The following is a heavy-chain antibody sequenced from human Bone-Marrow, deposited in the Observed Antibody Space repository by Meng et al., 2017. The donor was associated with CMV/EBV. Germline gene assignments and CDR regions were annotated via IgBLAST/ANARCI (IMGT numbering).Heavy chain of an antibody. D-gene: IGHD2-2*01. Sequence: SYSMNWGRHAPGKGREWVSSISRSSSYIDYEDSVRGRFTISRDNAKNSLYLQMNSLRAEDTAVYYCARVRRYCSSTSCSPWGQNWFDPWGQGTLVTSPQ. CDR1: SYS. CDR3: ARVRRYCSSTSCSPWGQNWFDP. J-gene: IGHJ5*02. V-gene: IGHV3-21*01. CDR2: ISRSSSYI.